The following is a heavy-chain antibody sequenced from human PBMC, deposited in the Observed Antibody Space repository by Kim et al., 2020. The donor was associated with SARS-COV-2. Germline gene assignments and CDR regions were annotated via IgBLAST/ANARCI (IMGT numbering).Heavy chain of an antibody. CDR3: ARGGYYDFWSGYPFRRNDAFDI. Sequence: GESLQISCKGSGYSFTSYWISWVRQMPGKGLEWMGRIDPSDSYTNYSPSFQGHVTISADKSISTAYLQWSSLEASDTAMYYCARGGYYDFWSGYPFRRNDAFDIWGQGTMVTVSS. D-gene: IGHD3-3*01. CDR1: GYSFTSYW. V-gene: IGHV5-10-1*01. J-gene: IGHJ3*02. CDR2: IDPSDSYT.